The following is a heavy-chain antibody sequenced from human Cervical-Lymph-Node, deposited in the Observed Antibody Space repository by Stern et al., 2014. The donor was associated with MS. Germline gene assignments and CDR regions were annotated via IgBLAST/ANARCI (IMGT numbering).Heavy chain of an antibody. J-gene: IGHJ4*02. CDR1: GFSFSTST. CDR2: ISSSGSTI. CDR3: ARGRFFDY. D-gene: IGHD3-3*01. Sequence: VQLVESGGGLVQPGGSLRLSCAASGFSFSTSTMNWVRQAPGKGLEWVSYISSSGSTIFYADSVKGRFTISRDNAKNSLYLQMNSLRDEDTAVFYCARGRFFDYWGQGTLVTVSS. V-gene: IGHV3-48*02.